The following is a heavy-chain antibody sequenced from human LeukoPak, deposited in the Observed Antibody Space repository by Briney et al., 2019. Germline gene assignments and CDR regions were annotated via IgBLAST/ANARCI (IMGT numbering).Heavy chain of an antibody. CDR3: ARGIRSSWYLRY. CDR2: MNPNSGNT. J-gene: IGHJ4*02. Sequence: ASVKVSCTASGYTFTSYDINWVRQATGQGLEWMGWMNPNSGNTGYAQKFQGRVTMTRNTSISTAYMGLSSLRSEDTAVYYCARGIRSSWYLRYWGQGTLVTVSS. CDR1: GYTFTSYD. D-gene: IGHD6-13*01. V-gene: IGHV1-8*01.